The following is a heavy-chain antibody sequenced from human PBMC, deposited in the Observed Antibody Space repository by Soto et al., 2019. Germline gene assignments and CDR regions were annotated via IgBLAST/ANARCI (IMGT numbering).Heavy chain of an antibody. Sequence: ASVKVSCNASGYTFTSYAMHWVRQAPGQRLEWMGWINAGNGNTKYSQKFHGGVTITRDTSASAAYMELSSLRSEDTAVYYCAKGVAAADYFDYWGQGTLITVSS. CDR3: AKGVAAADYFDY. J-gene: IGHJ4*02. CDR1: GYTFTSYA. CDR2: INAGNGNT. D-gene: IGHD6-13*01. V-gene: IGHV1-3*01.